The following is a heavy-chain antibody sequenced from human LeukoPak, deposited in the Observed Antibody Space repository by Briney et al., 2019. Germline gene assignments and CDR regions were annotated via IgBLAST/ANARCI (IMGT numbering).Heavy chain of an antibody. CDR2: ISGGGSNT. D-gene: IGHD3-10*01. Sequence: PGGSLRLSCAASGFAFSSYAMIWVRQAPGKGLEWVSSISGGGSNTYYADSVKGRFTISRDQSKNTLYVQMNSLRAEDTAIYYCAKSAGDYYYYYMDVWCKGTTVTVSS. V-gene: IGHV3-23*01. J-gene: IGHJ6*03. CDR3: AKSAGDYYYYYMDV. CDR1: GFAFSSYA.